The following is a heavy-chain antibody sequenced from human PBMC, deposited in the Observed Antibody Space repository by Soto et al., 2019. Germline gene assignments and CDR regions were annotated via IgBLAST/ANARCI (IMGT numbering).Heavy chain of an antibody. CDR2: SIPLFGTT. D-gene: IGHD3-10*01. CDR3: ETDVGSGELSVG. J-gene: IGHJ6*02. V-gene: IGHV1-69*01. Sequence: QVQLVQSGTEVKKPGSSAKVSCKASGGTFSNYVISWVRQAPGQGLEWMGGSIPLFGTTDYAKKFQGRIAITADESTTTVYMDLSSLRFEDTAVYFCETDVGSGELSVGWGQGTTVIVSS. CDR1: GGTFSNYV.